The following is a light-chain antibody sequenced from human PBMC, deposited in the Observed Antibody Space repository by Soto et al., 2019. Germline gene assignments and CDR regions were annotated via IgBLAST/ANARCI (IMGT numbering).Light chain of an antibody. CDR1: QSVNSN. Sequence: EIMMTQSPVTLSVSPGERATLSCRASQSVNSNLAWYQQKPGQAPRLLIYGASSRATGIPDRFSGSGSGTDFTLTISRLEPEDFAVYYCQQYGSSPLTFGRGTKVDIK. J-gene: IGKJ4*01. CDR2: GAS. CDR3: QQYGSSPLT. V-gene: IGKV3-20*01.